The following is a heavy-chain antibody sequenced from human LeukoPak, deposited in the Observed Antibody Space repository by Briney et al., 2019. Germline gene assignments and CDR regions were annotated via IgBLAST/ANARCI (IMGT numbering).Heavy chain of an antibody. D-gene: IGHD2-21*02. CDR3: ARSDGSDLTSYFDY. CDR1: GFTFSDYY. J-gene: IGHJ4*02. V-gene: IGHV3-11*01. CDR2: ISSSGSTI. Sequence: GGSLRLSCAASGFTFSDYYMSWIRQAPGKGLEWVSYISSSGSTIYYADSVKGRFTITRDNAKNSLYLQMNSLRAEDTAVYYCARSDGSDLTSYFDYWGQGTLVTVSS.